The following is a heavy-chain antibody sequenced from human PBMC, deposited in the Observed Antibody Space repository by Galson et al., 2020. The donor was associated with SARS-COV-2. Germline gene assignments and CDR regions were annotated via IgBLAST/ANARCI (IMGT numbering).Heavy chain of an antibody. CDR3: SRTPVEMASLDPYYYGMDV. D-gene: IGHD5-12*01. CDR1: GFSLSTSGMC. J-gene: IGHJ6*02. CDR2: IDWDDDK. V-gene: IGHV2-70*01. Sequence: SGPTLVKPTQTLTLTCTFSGFSLSTSGMCVSWIRQPPGKALEWLALIDWDDDKYYSTSLKTRLTISKDTSKNQVVLTMTNMDPVDTATYYCSRTPVEMASLDPYYYGMDVWGQGTTVTVSS.